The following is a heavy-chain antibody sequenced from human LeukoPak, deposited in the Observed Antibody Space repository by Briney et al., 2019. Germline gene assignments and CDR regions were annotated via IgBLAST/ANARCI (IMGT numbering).Heavy chain of an antibody. D-gene: IGHD3-16*02. CDR2: INPNSGGT. V-gene: IGHV1-2*02. Sequence: GASVKVSYKASGYTFTGYYMHWVRQAPGQGLEWMGWINPNSGGTNYAQKFQGRVTMTRDTSISTAYMELSRLRSDDTAVYYCARAYPYLYDYVWGSYRPLFDYWGQGTLVTVSS. J-gene: IGHJ4*02. CDR1: GYTFTGYY. CDR3: ARAYPYLYDYVWGSYRPLFDY.